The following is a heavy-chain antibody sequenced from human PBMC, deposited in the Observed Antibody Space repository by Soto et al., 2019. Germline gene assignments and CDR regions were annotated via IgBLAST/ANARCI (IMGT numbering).Heavy chain of an antibody. CDR2: INHSGST. J-gene: IGHJ4*02. CDR3: ARENPTVRGFDY. CDR1: GGSFSGYY. Sequence: QVQLQQWGAGLLKPSETLSLTCAVYGGSFSGYYWSWIRQPPGKGLEWIGEINHSGSTNYNPSLKSRVTISVYTSKNQFSLKLSSVTAADTAVYYCARENPTVRGFDYWGQGTLVTVSS. V-gene: IGHV4-34*01. D-gene: IGHD4-17*01.